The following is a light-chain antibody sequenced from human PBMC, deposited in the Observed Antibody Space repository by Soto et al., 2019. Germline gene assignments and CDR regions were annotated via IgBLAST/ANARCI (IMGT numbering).Light chain of an antibody. CDR1: SSKIGAGFD. V-gene: IGLV1-40*01. CDR3: QSYDSSLSAYV. J-gene: IGLJ1*01. CDR2: GNS. Sequence: QSVLTQPPSVSGAPGKRVTISCTGRSSKIGAGFDVHWYQQLPGTAPKLLVYGNSNRPSGVPDRFSGSKSGTSASLAVTGLQAEDEADYYCQSYDSSLSAYVFGTGTKVTVL.